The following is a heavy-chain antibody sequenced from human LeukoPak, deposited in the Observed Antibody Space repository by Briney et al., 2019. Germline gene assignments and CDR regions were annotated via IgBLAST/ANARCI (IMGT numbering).Heavy chain of an antibody. CDR2: ISSSGSTI. D-gene: IGHD1-14*01. CDR1: GFTVSSNY. Sequence: GGSLRLSCAASGFTVSSNYMSWVRQAPGKGLEWVSYISSSGSTIYYADSVKGRFTISRDNAKNSLYLQMNSLRAEDTALYYCARDQTYDNRPWVGAFDIWGQGTMVTVSS. J-gene: IGHJ3*02. CDR3: ARDQTYDNRPWVGAFDI. V-gene: IGHV3-11*04.